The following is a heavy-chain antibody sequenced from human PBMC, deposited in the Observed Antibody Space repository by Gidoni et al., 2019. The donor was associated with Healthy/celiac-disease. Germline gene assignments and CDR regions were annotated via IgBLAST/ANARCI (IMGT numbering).Heavy chain of an antibody. CDR2: SNHLGST. Sequence: QVQLQQWGAGLLKPSETLSLTCAVSGGSFSGYYWSWIRQPPGKGLEWIGESNHLGSTNYNPSLKSRVTISVETSKNQFSLKLSSVTAADTAVYYCARGKEMATTLKCYFDYWGQGTLVTVSS. CDR1: GGSFSGYY. CDR3: ARGKEMATTLKCYFDY. J-gene: IGHJ4*02. D-gene: IGHD5-12*01. V-gene: IGHV4-34*01.